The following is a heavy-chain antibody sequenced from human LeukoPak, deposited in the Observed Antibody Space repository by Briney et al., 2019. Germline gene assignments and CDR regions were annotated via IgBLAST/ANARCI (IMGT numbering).Heavy chain of an antibody. J-gene: IGHJ6*03. Sequence: ASVKVSCKASGYTFTSYDINWVRQATGQGLEWMGWMNPNSGNTGYAQKFQGRVTITRNTSISTAYMELSSLRSEDTAVYYCARADGLTVNQGYGYYYYMDVWGKGTTVTVSS. V-gene: IGHV1-8*03. CDR1: GYTFTSYD. CDR3: ARADGLTVNQGYGYYYYMDV. CDR2: MNPNSGNT. D-gene: IGHD4-17*01.